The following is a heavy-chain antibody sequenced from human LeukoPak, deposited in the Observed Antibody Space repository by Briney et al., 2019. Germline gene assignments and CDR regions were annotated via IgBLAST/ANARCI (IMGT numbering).Heavy chain of an antibody. Sequence: PSETLSLTCAVSGGSISSGGYSWSWIRQPPGKGLEWIGYIYHSGSTYYNPSLKSRVTISVDRSKNQFSLKLSSVTAADTAVYYCARVRSYYDDAFDIWGQGTMVTVSS. CDR3: ARVRSYYDDAFDI. J-gene: IGHJ3*02. V-gene: IGHV4-30-2*01. D-gene: IGHD3-10*01. CDR1: GGSISSGGYS. CDR2: IYHSGST.